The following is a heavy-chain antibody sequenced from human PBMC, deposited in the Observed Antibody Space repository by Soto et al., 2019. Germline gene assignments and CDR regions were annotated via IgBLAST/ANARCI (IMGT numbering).Heavy chain of an antibody. CDR3: VRHWLATREFDY. J-gene: IGHJ4*02. V-gene: IGHV3-21*01. CDR2: ISSSSGHI. Sequence: GGSLRLSCAASGFTFSSYSMNWVRQAPGKGLEWVSSISSSSGHIYYADSVKGRFTISRDNAKNSLYLQMNSLRAEDTAVYYCVRHWLATREFDYWGQGTLVTSPQ. D-gene: IGHD1-26*01. CDR1: GFTFSSYS.